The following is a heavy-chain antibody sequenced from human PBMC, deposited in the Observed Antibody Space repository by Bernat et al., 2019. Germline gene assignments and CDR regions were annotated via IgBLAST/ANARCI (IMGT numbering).Heavy chain of an antibody. Sequence: QVQLQESGPGLVKPSGTLSLTCAVPGGSISSSNWWIWVRQPPGKGLEWIGEIYHSGSTNSNHSLTSRVTISVDQSKIQFSLRLSSVTAADTAVYYCARAYGSGSTPDYWGQGTLVTVSS. V-gene: IGHV4-4*02. J-gene: IGHJ4*02. CDR1: GGSISSSNW. CDR2: IYHSGST. CDR3: ARAYGSGSTPDY. D-gene: IGHD3-10*01.